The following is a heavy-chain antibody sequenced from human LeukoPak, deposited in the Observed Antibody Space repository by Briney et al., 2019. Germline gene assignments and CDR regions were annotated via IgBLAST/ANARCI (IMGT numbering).Heavy chain of an antibody. CDR3: ARDAYDSSGYYPFDY. Sequence: GGSLRLSCAASGFTFSSCWMHWVRQAPGKGLVWVSRINSDGSSTSYADSVKGRFTISRDNAKNTLYLQMNSLRAEDTAVYYCARDAYDSSGYYPFDYWGQGTLVTVSS. CDR2: INSDGSST. CDR1: GFTFSSCW. V-gene: IGHV3-74*01. J-gene: IGHJ4*02. D-gene: IGHD3-22*01.